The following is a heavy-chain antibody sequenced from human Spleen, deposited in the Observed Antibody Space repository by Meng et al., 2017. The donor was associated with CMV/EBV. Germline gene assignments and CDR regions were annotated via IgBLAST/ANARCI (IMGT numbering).Heavy chain of an antibody. V-gene: IGHV4-39*06. CDR2: INHSGST. CDR1: GGSISSSSYY. Sequence: AGSLRLSCTVSGGSISSSSYYWGWIRQPPGKGLEWIGEINHSGSTNYNPSLKSRVTISVDTSKNQFTLKLSSVTAADTAVYYCARRHVTIFGVVNYYFDNWGQGTLVTVSS. J-gene: IGHJ4*02. D-gene: IGHD3-3*01. CDR3: ARRHVTIFGVVNYYFDN.